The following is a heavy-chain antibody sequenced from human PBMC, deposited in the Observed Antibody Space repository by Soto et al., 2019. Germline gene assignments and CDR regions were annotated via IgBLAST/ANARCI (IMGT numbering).Heavy chain of an antibody. CDR3: TRGAWGYAFDV. V-gene: IGHV4-31*03. CDR1: GDSISSGGYY. Sequence: QVQLQQSGPGLVKPSQTLSLTCTVSGDSISSGGYYWTWVRQRPGKGLEWIGYIRYSESTYYNPSLNSRLIVSIDTSKNQFSLRLSSVTAADAAVYFCTRGAWGYAFDVWGQGTMVTVSS. D-gene: IGHD3-16*01. CDR2: IRYSEST. J-gene: IGHJ3*01.